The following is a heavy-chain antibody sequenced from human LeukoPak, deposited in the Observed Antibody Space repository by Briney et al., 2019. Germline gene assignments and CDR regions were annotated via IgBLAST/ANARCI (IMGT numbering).Heavy chain of an antibody. J-gene: IGHJ4*02. V-gene: IGHV4-59*01. CDR1: GFTFTKYW. CDR3: ARDLATDIVVVPAAMVY. CDR2: IYYTGSI. Sequence: DSLRLSCAASGFTFTKYWMTWVRQSPGKGLEWIGYIYYTGSIKYNPSLKSRVTISVDTSKNQFSLKLSSVTAADTAVYYCARDLATDIVVVPAAMVYWGQGTLVTVSS. D-gene: IGHD2-2*01.